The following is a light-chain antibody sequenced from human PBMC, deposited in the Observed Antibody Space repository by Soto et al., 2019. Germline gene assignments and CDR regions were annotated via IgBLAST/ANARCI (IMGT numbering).Light chain of an antibody. CDR1: QDIRSR. CDR2: GAS. V-gene: IGKV1-NL1*01. Sequence: DIQMTQSPSSVSASVVDRFIINFLASQDIRSRLAWYQQRPGRAPKLLIYGASSRATGIPDRFSGSGSGTDFTLTISRLEPEDFAVYYCQQYGSSPLWTFGQGTKVDIK. J-gene: IGKJ1*01. CDR3: QQYGSSPLWT.